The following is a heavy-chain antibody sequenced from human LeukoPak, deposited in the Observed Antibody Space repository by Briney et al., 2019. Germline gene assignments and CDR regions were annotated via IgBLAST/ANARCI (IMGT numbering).Heavy chain of an antibody. CDR3: ARGAYGDYGRGY. V-gene: IGHV3-33*01. D-gene: IGHD4-17*01. CDR1: GFTFSSYG. CDR2: IWYDGSNK. Sequence: PGRSLRLSCAASGFTFSSYGMHWVRQAPGKGLEWVAVIWYDGSNKYYADSVKGRFTISRDNSKNTLYLQMSSLRVEDTAVYYCARGAYGDYGRGYWGQGTLVTVSS. J-gene: IGHJ4*02.